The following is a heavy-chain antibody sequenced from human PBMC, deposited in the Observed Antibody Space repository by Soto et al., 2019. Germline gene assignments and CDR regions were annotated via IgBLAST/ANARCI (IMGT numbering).Heavy chain of an antibody. CDR3: AKPSAYGDFAGSFDS. CDR2: IGGRGGNT. D-gene: IGHD4-17*01. J-gene: IGHJ4*02. Sequence: EVHLLESGGGLVQRGGSLRLSCVASGFTFNNYAMNWVRQVPGKGLEWVSNIGGRGGNTFYADSMRGRFTISRDNSKNTVYLQMNNLRVEDSATYYCAKPSAYGDFAGSFDSWGQGTLVTVSP. CDR1: GFTFNNYA. V-gene: IGHV3-23*01.